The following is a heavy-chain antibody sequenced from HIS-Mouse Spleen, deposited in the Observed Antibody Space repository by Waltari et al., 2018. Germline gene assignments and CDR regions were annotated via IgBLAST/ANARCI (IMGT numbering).Heavy chain of an antibody. Sequence: QLQLQESGPGLVKPSETLSLTCPVSGCSISSSSYYWGWIGQPPGKGLEWIGSIYYSGSTYYNPSLKSRVTISVDTSKNQFSLKLSSVTAADTAVYYCAREIPYSSSWYDWYFDLWGRGTLVTVSS. V-gene: IGHV4-39*07. CDR2: IYYSGST. J-gene: IGHJ2*01. CDR1: GCSISSSSYY. D-gene: IGHD6-13*01. CDR3: AREIPYSSSWYDWYFDL.